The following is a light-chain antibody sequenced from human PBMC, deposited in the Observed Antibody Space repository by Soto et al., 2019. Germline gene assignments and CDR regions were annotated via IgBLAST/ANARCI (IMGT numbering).Light chain of an antibody. CDR1: QSLSSY. CDR3: QQRSNWPPV. J-gene: IGKJ4*01. V-gene: IGKV3-11*01. CDR2: DAS. Sequence: DIVLTQSPATLSLSPGERASLSCRASQSLSSYLAWYQQKPGQAPRLLIYDASNRATDIPARFSGSGSGTDFAPTISSLEPEDFAVYYCQQRSNWPPVFGGGTKVDIK.